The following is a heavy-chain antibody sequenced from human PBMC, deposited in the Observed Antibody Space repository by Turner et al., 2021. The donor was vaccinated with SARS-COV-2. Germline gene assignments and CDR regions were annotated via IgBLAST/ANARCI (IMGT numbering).Heavy chain of an antibody. Sequence: EVQLVESGGDLVQPGGSLRLSCAASGFTFSSHWMHWVRQVPGGGLVWVSRINYDGSIRDHADSVEGRFTISRDNTKNMLYLQMNSLRAEDTAIFYCARDLKDRSGYYLSIDYWGRGTVVTVSS. J-gene: IGHJ4*02. CDR3: ARDLKDRSGYYLSIDY. V-gene: IGHV3-74*01. CDR1: GFTFSSHW. CDR2: INYDGSIR. D-gene: IGHD3-22*01.